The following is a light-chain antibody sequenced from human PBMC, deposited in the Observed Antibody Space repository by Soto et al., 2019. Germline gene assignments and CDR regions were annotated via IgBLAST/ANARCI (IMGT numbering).Light chain of an antibody. Sequence: DIQMTQSPSSLSASVEDRVTITWRASQDFNDYLAWYQHKPGKVPELLIYAVSTLQSGVPSRFSGGGSGTDFTLTISSLQPEDVATYYCQKYNSAPQTFGQGTKVEIK. V-gene: IGKV1-27*01. J-gene: IGKJ1*01. CDR2: AVS. CDR1: QDFNDY. CDR3: QKYNSAPQT.